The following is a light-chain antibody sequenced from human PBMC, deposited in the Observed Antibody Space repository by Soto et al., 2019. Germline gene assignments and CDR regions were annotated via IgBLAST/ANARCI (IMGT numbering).Light chain of an antibody. CDR2: DAF. V-gene: IGKV3D-20*02. Sequence: EIVITQSPSTLSVPTGERASLSCRASQSVSIKLAWYQQKPGQAPRLLIYDAFMRATGIPDRFSGSGSGTDFTLTIARLEPEDFAVYYCQRHTAFGQGTKVDIK. CDR1: QSVSIK. J-gene: IGKJ1*01. CDR3: QRHTA.